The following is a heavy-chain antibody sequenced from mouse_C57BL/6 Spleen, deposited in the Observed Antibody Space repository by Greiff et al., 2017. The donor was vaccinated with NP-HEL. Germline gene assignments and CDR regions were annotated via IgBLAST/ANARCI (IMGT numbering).Heavy chain of an antibody. J-gene: IGHJ2*01. CDR3: AREKPGEYYGSSYTFDY. CDR1: GYAFSSYW. D-gene: IGHD1-1*01. V-gene: IGHV1-80*01. Sequence: QVQLQQSGAELVKPGASVKISCKASGYAFSSYWMNWVKQRPGKGLEWIGQIYPGDGDTNYNGKFKGKATLNADKSSSTAYMQLSSLTSEDSAVYFCAREKPGEYYGSSYTFDYWGQGTTLTVSS. CDR2: IYPGDGDT.